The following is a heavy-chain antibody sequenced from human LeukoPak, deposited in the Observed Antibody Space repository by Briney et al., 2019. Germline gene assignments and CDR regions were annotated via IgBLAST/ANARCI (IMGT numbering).Heavy chain of an antibody. CDR1: GFTFSSYA. J-gene: IGHJ1*01. Sequence: PGGSLRLSCAASGFTFSSYAMSWVRQAPGKGLEWVSAISGSGGSTYYADSVKGRFTISRDNSKNTLYLQMNSLRAEDTAVYYCAKAKIAVAAKGGYFQHWGQGTLVTVSS. D-gene: IGHD6-19*01. CDR2: ISGSGGST. V-gene: IGHV3-23*01. CDR3: AKAKIAVAAKGGYFQH.